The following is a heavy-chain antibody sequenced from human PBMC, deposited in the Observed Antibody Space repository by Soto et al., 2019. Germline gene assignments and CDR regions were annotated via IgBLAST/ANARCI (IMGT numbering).Heavy chain of an antibody. CDR2: IYYSGST. CDR3: ARGFFGVVTWFDP. D-gene: IGHD3-3*01. Sequence: PSETLSLTCTVSGGSISSYYWSWIRQPPGKGLEWIGYIYYSGSTNYNPSLKSRVTISVDTPKNQFSLKLSSVTAADTAVYYCARGFFGVVTWFDPGGQGNLVTVS. V-gene: IGHV4-59*01. J-gene: IGHJ5*02. CDR1: GGSISSYY.